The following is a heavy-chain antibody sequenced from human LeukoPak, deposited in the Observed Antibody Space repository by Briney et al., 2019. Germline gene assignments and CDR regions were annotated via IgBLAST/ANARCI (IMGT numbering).Heavy chain of an antibody. J-gene: IGHJ4*02. D-gene: IGHD3-9*01. V-gene: IGHV3-23*01. CDR1: GFTFSSYA. CDR3: AKEGYYDILTGYYPSNYYYFDY. Sequence: GGSLRLSCAASGFTFSSYAMSWVRQAPGKGLEWVSAISGSGGSTYYADSVKGRFTISRGNSKNTLYLQMNSLRAEDTAVYYCAKEGYYDILTGYYPSNYYYFDYWGQGTLVTVSS. CDR2: ISGSGGST.